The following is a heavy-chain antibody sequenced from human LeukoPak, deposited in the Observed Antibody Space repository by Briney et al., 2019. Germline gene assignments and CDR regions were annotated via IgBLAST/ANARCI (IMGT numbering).Heavy chain of an antibody. V-gene: IGHV1-2*02. D-gene: IGHD3-22*01. CDR2: INPNSGGT. CDR3: ARGYYYDSSGYHAGHWFDL. Sequence: ASVKVSCKASGYTFTVYYMHWVRQAPGQGLEWMGWINPNSGGTNYAQKFQGRVTMTRDTSISTAYMELSRLKSDDTAVYYCARGYYYDSSGYHAGHWFDLWGQGTLVTVSS. J-gene: IGHJ5*02. CDR1: GYTFTVYY.